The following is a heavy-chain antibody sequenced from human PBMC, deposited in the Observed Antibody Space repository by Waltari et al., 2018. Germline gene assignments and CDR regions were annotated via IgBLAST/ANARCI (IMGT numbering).Heavy chain of an antibody. CDR2: IYYSGST. CDR1: GGSISSYY. Sequence: QVQLQESGPGLVKPSETLSLTCTVSGGSISSYYWSWIRQPPGKGLEWIGYIYYSGSTNYNPSLKSRVTISVDTSKNQFSLKLSSVTAADTAGYYCARANRSPYYFDYWGQGTLVTVSS. V-gene: IGHV4-59*01. CDR3: ARANRSPYYFDY. J-gene: IGHJ4*02. D-gene: IGHD3-10*01.